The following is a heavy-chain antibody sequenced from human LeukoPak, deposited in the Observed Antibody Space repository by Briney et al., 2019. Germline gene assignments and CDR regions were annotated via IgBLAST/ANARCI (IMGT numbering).Heavy chain of an antibody. J-gene: IGHJ6*02. CDR2: ISSSSSYI. V-gene: IGHV3-21*01. CDR3: ANYYYGMDV. Sequence: GGSLRLSCAASGFTFSIYRMNWVRQAPGKGLEWVSSISSSSSYIYYADSVKGRFPISRDNAKNSLYLQMNSLRAEDTAVYYCANYYYGMDVWGQGTTVTVSS. CDR1: GFTFSIYR.